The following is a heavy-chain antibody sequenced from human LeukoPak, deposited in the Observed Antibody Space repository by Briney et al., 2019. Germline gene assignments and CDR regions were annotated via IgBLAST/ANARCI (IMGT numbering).Heavy chain of an antibody. D-gene: IGHD6-19*01. Sequence: ASETLSLTCTVSGGSISSGSYYWSWIRQPAGKGLEWIGRIYTSGSTNYNPSLKSRVTISVDTSKNQFSLKLSSVTAADTAVYYCARHRYSSGWHIDYWGQGTLVTVSS. CDR2: IYTSGST. J-gene: IGHJ4*02. CDR3: ARHRYSSGWHIDY. V-gene: IGHV4-61*02. CDR1: GGSISSGSYY.